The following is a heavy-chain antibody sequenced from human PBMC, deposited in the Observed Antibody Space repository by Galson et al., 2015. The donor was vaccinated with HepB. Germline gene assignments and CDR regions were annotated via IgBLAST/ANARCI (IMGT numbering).Heavy chain of an antibody. Sequence: SLRLSCAASGFTFSSYWMSWVRQAPGKGLEWVANIKQDGSEKYYVDSVKGRFTISRDNAKNSLYLQMNSLRAEDTAVYYCAFSLGASGSFDDAFDIWGQGTMVTVSS. V-gene: IGHV3-7*03. J-gene: IGHJ3*02. CDR2: IKQDGSEK. CDR1: GFTFSSYW. CDR3: AFSLGASGSFDDAFDI. D-gene: IGHD1-26*01.